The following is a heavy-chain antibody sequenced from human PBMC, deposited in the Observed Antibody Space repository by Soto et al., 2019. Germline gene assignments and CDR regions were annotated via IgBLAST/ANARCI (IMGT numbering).Heavy chain of an antibody. CDR3: ARGIAARFPFDY. CDR2: ISYDGSNK. Sequence: GESLKISCAASGFTFSSYAMHWVRQAPGKGLEWVAVISYDGSNKYYADSVKGRFTISRDNSKNTLYLQMNSLRAEDTAVYYCARGIAARFPFDYWGQGTLVTVSS. CDR1: GFTFSSYA. D-gene: IGHD6-6*01. V-gene: IGHV3-30-3*01. J-gene: IGHJ4*02.